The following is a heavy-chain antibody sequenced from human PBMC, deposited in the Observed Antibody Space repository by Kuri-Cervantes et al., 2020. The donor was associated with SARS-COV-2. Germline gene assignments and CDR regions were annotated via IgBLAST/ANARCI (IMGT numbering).Heavy chain of an antibody. J-gene: IGHJ3*02. D-gene: IGHD3-3*01. Sequence: SETLSLTCTVSGGSISSSSYYWGWSRQPPGKGREWIGSIYYSGSTYYNPSLKSRVTISVDTSKNQFSLKLSSVTAADTAVYYCARGIQDFWSGLRDAFDIWGQGTMVTVSS. CDR1: GGSISSSSYY. V-gene: IGHV4-39*01. CDR2: IYYSGST. CDR3: ARGIQDFWSGLRDAFDI.